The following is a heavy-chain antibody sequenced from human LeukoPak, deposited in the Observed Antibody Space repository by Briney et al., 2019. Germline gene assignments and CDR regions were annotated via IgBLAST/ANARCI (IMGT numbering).Heavy chain of an antibody. V-gene: IGHV3-74*01. Sequence: PRASPRLCCAASGIASTTYAMHWVRQPPAKGLLWCSRMSNDGSSTNYADSVKVRFTISRNSAKNTQYLPLNCLTAADEATYVCARASGSGMGSDWFDPWGRGTLVTVSS. CDR3: ARASGSGMGSDWFDP. J-gene: IGHJ5*02. CDR2: MSNDGSST. D-gene: IGHD1-1*01. CDR1: GIASTTYA.